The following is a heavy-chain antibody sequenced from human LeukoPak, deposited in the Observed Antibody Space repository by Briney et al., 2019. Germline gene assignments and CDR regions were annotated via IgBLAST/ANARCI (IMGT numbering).Heavy chain of an antibody. V-gene: IGHV3-48*01. CDR1: GFTFRSYS. D-gene: IGHD1-26*01. CDR3: ARATWGLTRDDAFDI. CDR2: ISSGSSTI. J-gene: IGHJ3*02. Sequence: GGSLRLSCAASGFTFRSYSMNGVRQAPGKGLEWVSYISSGSSTIYYADSVKGRFTISRDNAKNSLYLQMNSLRAEDTAIYYCARATWGLTRDDAFDIWGQGTMVTVSS.